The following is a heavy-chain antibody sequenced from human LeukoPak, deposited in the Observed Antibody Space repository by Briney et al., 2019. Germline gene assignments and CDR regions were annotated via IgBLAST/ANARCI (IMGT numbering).Heavy chain of an antibody. V-gene: IGHV1-18*01. CDR2: ISAYNGNT. CDR1: GYTSTNYG. J-gene: IGHJ5*02. CDR3: AGYYYDSSGYPRPWFDP. Sequence: ASVKVSCKASGYTSTNYGISWVRQAPGQVLEWMGWISAYNGNTNFAQKLQGRVTLTTDTSTGTAYMELRSLRSDDTAVYYCAGYYYDSSGYPRPWFDPWGQGTLVTVSS. D-gene: IGHD3-22*01.